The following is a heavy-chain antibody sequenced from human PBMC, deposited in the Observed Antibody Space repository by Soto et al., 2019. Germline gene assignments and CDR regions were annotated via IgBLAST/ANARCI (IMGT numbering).Heavy chain of an antibody. CDR3: AGVRSIVVSIRRLMDV. CDR2: ICNSGTT. J-gene: IGHJ6*04. Sequence: PSETLSLTCTVSGGSIRSYCWTWIRQPPGEVKKLIGCICNSGTTNYNPSLKRRVAITIDSQQSQFSLHLSSVTDADTAFYYCAGVRSIVVSIRRLMDVGGKRTTITVSS. V-gene: IGHV4-59*03. CDR1: GGSIRSYC. D-gene: IGHD3-22*01.